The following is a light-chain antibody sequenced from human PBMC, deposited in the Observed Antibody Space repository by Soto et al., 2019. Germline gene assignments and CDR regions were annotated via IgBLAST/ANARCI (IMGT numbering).Light chain of an antibody. CDR2: KAS. Sequence: HMTLSPSTLSASVGDRVTITCRASQSISSWLAWYQQKPGKAPKLLIYKASSLESGVPSRFSGSGSGTEFTLTISSLQPDDFATYYCQQYNSYSPWTFGQGTQVDIK. CDR3: QQYNSYSPWT. V-gene: IGKV1-5*03. J-gene: IGKJ1*01. CDR1: QSISSW.